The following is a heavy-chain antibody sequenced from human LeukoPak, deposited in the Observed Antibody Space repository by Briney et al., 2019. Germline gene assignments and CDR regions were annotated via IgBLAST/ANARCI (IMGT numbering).Heavy chain of an antibody. CDR3: ARQANYYDILTGYSPLAFDI. CDR1: GGSISSGSYY. J-gene: IGHJ3*02. V-gene: IGHV4-61*02. Sequence: PSETLSLTCTVSGGSISSGSYYWSWIRQPAGKGLEWIGRIYTSGSTNYNPSLKSRVTMSVDTSKNQFSLKLSSVTAADMAVYYCARQANYYDILTGYSPLAFDIWGQGTMVTVSS. D-gene: IGHD3-9*01. CDR2: IYTSGST.